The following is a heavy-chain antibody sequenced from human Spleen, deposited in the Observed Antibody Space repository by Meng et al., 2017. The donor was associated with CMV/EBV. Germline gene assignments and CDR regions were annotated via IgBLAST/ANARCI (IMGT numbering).Heavy chain of an antibody. CDR2: IYYSGST. J-gene: IGHJ4*02. D-gene: IGHD3-22*01. CDR3: ANIKGQWLSEYYFDY. CDR1: GGSVSSGSYY. Sequence: SETLSLTCTVSGGSVSSGSYYWSWIRQPPGKGLEWIGYIYYSGSTNYNPSLKSRVTISVDTSKNQFSLKLSSVTAADTAVYYCANIKGQWLSEYYFDYWGQGTLVTVSS. V-gene: IGHV4-61*01.